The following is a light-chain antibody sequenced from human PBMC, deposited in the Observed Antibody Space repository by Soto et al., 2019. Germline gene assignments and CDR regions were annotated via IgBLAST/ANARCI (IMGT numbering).Light chain of an antibody. J-gene: IGKJ5*01. CDR2: AAS. CDR1: QSISSY. CDR3: QQPISFPIT. V-gene: IGKV1-39*01. Sequence: IQMTQSPSSLSASVGDRVTITCRASQSISSYVNWYQQKPGKAPKLLISAASSLQSGVPSRFSGSGSGTDFTLTIRSLQPEDFATYYCQQPISFPITFGQGTRLENK.